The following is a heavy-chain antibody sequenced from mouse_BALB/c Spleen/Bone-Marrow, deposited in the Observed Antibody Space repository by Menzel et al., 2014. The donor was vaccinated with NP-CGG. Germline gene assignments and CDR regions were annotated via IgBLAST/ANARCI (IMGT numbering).Heavy chain of an antibody. Sequence: EVQLVESGGGLVQPGGSMKLSCVASGFTFSDYWMNWVRQSPEKGLEWVAEIRLKSNNYATHYAESVKGRFTISRDDSKSSVYLQMNNLRAEDTGIYYCTRRYYYGSSYYSDYWGQGTTLTVSS. V-gene: IGHV6-6*02. D-gene: IGHD1-1*01. CDR2: IRLKSNNYAT. J-gene: IGHJ2*01. CDR3: TRRYYYGSSYYSDY. CDR1: GFTFSDYW.